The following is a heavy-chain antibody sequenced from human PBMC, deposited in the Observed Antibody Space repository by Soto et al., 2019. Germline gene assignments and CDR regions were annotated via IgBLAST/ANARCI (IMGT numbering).Heavy chain of an antibody. D-gene: IGHD2-15*01. CDR2: IIPIFGTA. Sequence: ASVKVSCKASGGTFSSYAISWVRQAPGQGLEWMGGIIPIFGTANYAQKFQGRVTITADESTSTAYMELSGLRSEDTAVYYCARDKTVVSHYYYYGMDVWGQGTTVTVSS. J-gene: IGHJ6*02. CDR1: GGTFSSYA. CDR3: ARDKTVVSHYYYYGMDV. V-gene: IGHV1-69*13.